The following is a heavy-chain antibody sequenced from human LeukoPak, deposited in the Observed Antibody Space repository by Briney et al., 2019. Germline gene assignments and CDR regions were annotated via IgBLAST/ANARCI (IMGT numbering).Heavy chain of an antibody. V-gene: IGHV4-39*01. CDR1: GRSISSGGYY. D-gene: IGHD3-16*01. CDR3: ASPGGGPTDY. J-gene: IGHJ4*02. Sequence: TSETLSLTCTVSGRSISSGGYYWGWIRQPPGKVLEWIVSIYYSGSTYYNPSLKSRVTMSVDTSKNQFSLKLSSVTAADTAVYYCASPGGGPTDYWGQGTLVTVSS. CDR2: IYYSGST.